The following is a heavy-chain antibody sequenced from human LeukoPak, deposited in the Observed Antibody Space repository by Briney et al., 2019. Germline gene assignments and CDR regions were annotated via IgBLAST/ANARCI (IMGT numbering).Heavy chain of an antibody. CDR3: AKTVGGSGYSSYFDY. D-gene: IGHD3-3*01. CDR2: ISGSGGST. CDR1: GFTFSSYA. V-gene: IGHV3-23*01. Sequence: GGSLRLSCAASGFTFSSYAMIWVRQAPGKGLEWVSVISGSGGSTYYADSVKGRFTISRDNSKNTLYLQMNSLRAEDTAVYYCAKTVGGSGYSSYFDYWGQGTLVTVSS. J-gene: IGHJ4*02.